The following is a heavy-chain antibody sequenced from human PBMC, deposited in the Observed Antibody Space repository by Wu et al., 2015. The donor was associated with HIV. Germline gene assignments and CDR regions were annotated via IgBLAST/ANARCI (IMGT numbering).Heavy chain of an antibody. CDR2: INPKNGGR. V-gene: IGHV1-2*02. D-gene: IGHD5-24*01. Sequence: QVHLVQSESEAKKPGASMKVSCQTSGYTFNDFYMHWVRQAPGRGPEWMGWINPKNGGRNYAEKFRGRVTMTRDTATSTAYMELNRVTPDDTAVYYCAGYGPGYNWLYYWGQGTLVTVSS. CDR3: AGYGPGYNWLYY. CDR1: GYTFNDFY. J-gene: IGHJ4*02.